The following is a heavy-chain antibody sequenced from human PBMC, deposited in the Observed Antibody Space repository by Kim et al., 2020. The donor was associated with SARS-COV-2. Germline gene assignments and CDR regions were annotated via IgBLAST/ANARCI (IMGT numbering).Heavy chain of an antibody. J-gene: IGHJ6*02. D-gene: IGHD2-2*02. CDR3: ARERGRGGYCSSTSCYKYYYYGMDV. CDR2: INHSGST. Sequence: ETLSLTCAVYGGSFSGYYWSWIRQPPGKGLEWIGEINHSGSTNYNPSLKSRVTISVDTSKNQFSLKLSSVTAADTAVYYCARERGRGGYCSSTSCYKYYYYGMDVWGQGTTVTVSS. CDR1: GGSFSGYY. V-gene: IGHV4-34*01.